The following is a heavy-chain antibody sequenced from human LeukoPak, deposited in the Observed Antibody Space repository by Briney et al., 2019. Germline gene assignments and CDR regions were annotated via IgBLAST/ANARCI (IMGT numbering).Heavy chain of an antibody. D-gene: IGHD2-21*01. J-gene: IGHJ3*02. V-gene: IGHV3-7*03. Sequence: PGGSLRLSCAGSGFTFSSYEMSWVRQAPGKGLEWVANIKQDGSEKYYVDSVEGRFTISRDNAQNSLYLQMNSLRAEDTAVYYCARPLGRVKENAFDIWGQGTMVTVSS. CDR3: ARPLGRVKENAFDI. CDR1: GFTFSSYE. CDR2: IKQDGSEK.